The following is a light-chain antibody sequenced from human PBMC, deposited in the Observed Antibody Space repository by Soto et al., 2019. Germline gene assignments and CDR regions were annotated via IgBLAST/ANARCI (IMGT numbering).Light chain of an antibody. J-gene: IGKJ3*01. V-gene: IGKV3-20*01. CDR2: AAS. CDR3: QQYGGSPFT. Sequence: EIVLTQSPGTLSLSPGERATLSCRASQSVSVNSLAWYQQKGGQAPRLLIYAASTRATGVPDRFSGTGSGTDFALTISRLDTDDSAVYHRQQYGGSPFTSGPRTKVNI. CDR1: QSVSVNS.